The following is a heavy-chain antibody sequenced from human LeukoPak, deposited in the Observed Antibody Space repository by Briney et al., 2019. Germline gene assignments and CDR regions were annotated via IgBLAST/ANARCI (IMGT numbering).Heavy chain of an antibody. J-gene: IGHJ4*02. CDR3: ARVSTGSEYFDY. V-gene: IGHV3-48*03. Sequence: GGSLRLSCAASGFTFSSYEMNWVRQAPGKGLEWVSYISRSGSTIFSADSVKGRFTTSRDNAKNSLFLQMNSLGAEDTAVYYCARVSTGSEYFDYWGQGTLVTVSS. CDR2: ISRSGSTI. CDR1: GFTFSSYE.